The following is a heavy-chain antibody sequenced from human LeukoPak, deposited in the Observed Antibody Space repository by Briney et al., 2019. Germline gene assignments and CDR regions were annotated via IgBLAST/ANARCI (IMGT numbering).Heavy chain of an antibody. CDR1: GGSFSGYY. V-gene: IGHV4-34*01. CDR2: INHSGST. J-gene: IGHJ4*02. CDR3: ARWVYGSGVFDY. D-gene: IGHD3-10*01. Sequence: PSETLSLTCAVYGGSFSGYYWSWIRQPPGKGLEWIGEINHSGSTNYNPPLKSRVTISVDTSKNQFSLKLSSVTAADTAVYYCARWVYGSGVFDYWGQGTLVTVSS.